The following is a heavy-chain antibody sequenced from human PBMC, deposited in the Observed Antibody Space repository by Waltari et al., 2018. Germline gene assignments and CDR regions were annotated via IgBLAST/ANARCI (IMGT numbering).Heavy chain of an antibody. CDR1: GGSISSGGYY. D-gene: IGHD3-22*01. Sequence: QVQLQESGPGLVKPSQPLSLTCTVSGGSISSGGYYWSWTRQHPGKGLEWIGYIYYSGSTYYNPSLKSRVTISVDTSKNQFSLKLSSVTAADTAVYYCARVLYSSGYNPPDYWGQGTLVTVSS. V-gene: IGHV4-31*03. CDR3: ARVLYSSGYNPPDY. J-gene: IGHJ4*02. CDR2: IYYSGST.